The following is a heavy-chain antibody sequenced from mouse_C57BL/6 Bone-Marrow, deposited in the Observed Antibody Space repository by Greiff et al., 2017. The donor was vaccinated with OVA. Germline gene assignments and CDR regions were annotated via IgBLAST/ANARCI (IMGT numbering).Heavy chain of an antibody. V-gene: IGHV2-2*01. Sequence: VKVVESGPGLVQPSQSLSITCTVSGFSLTSYGVHWVRQSPGKGLEWLGVIWSGGSTDYNAAFISRLSISKDNSKSQVFFKMNSLQADDTAIYYCASIYYGNYGYAMDYWGQGTSVTASS. J-gene: IGHJ4*01. CDR1: GFSLTSYG. D-gene: IGHD2-1*01. CDR3: ASIYYGNYGYAMDY. CDR2: IWSGGST.